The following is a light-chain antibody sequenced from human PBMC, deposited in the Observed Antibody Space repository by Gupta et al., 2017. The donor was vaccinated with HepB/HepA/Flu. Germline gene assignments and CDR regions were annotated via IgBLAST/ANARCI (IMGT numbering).Light chain of an antibody. V-gene: IGKV1-5*03. Sequence: DIQMTQSPSTLSPSVGDRVTWYQQKPGKAPNLLIYKASSLESGIPSRFSGSGSGTEFTLTISSLQPDDFATYYCQQYNSYPWTFGQGTKVEIQ. J-gene: IGKJ1*01. CDR3: QQYNSYPWT. CDR2: KAS.